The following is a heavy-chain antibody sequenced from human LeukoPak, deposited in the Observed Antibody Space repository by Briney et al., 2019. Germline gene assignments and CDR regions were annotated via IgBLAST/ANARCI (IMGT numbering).Heavy chain of an antibody. CDR2: ISGSGGST. D-gene: IGHD3-10*02. CDR1: GFPFRSPD. V-gene: IGHV3-23*01. CDR3: AELGITMIGGV. J-gene: IGHJ6*04. Sequence: GGSLRLFCAASGFPFRSPDMNWARQAPGKGLEWVSTISGSGGSTKYADSVKGRFTISRDNSKNTLYLQMNSLRAEDTAVYYCAELGITMIGGVCGKGATVTISS.